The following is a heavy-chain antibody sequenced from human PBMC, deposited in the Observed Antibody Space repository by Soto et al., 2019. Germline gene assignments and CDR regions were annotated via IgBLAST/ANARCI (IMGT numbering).Heavy chain of an antibody. Sequence: ASVKVSCKASGYTFTGYYIHWVRQAPGQVLEWMGLLNPNRGGTRYPQKFQGRVTITRDTSIRTVYMSLTGLKSDDTAVSFCAGDLANGGSSAGFDCGGQRTLVTVSS. V-gene: IGHV1-2*02. CDR2: LNPNRGGT. J-gene: IGHJ4*02. D-gene: IGHD6-25*01. CDR1: GYTFTGYY. CDR3: AGDLANGGSSAGFDC.